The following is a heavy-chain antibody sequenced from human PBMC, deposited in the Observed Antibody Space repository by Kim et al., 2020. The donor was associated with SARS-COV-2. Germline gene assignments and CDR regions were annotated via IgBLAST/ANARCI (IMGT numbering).Heavy chain of an antibody. V-gene: IGHV4-59*01. J-gene: IGHJ4*02. CDR2: IYYSGST. CDR3: TRSEGRGSWHQFDY. CDR1: SDSISSYY. Sequence: SETLSLTCTVSSDSISSYYWSWIRQLPGKGLEWLGYIYYSGSTDYNPSLKSRVTISWDTSKNQVSLDVTSVSAAVTAAYYCTRSEGRGSWHQFDYWGQG. D-gene: IGHD6-13*01.